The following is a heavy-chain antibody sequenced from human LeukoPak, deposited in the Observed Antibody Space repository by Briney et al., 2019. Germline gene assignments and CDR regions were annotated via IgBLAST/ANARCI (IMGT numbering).Heavy chain of an antibody. CDR1: GFTFSDYY. Sequence: GGSLRLFCAASGFTFSDYYMSWIPQATGKGREWVSYISSRSSNTNYADSVKGRFTISRDNAKNSLYLQMNSLRAEDTAVYYFASSEAPDYGDYEGAFDYWGQGTLVTVSP. D-gene: IGHD4-17*01. CDR3: ASSEAPDYGDYEGAFDY. CDR2: ISSRSSNT. V-gene: IGHV3-11*03. J-gene: IGHJ4*02.